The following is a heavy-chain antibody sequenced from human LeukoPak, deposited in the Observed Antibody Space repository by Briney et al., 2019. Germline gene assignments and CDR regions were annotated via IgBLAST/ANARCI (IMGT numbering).Heavy chain of an antibody. CDR1: GGSITNFY. Sequence: PSETLSLTCAVSGGSITNFYWSWIRQPPGKGLEWIGDIYYSGRTKYSPSLKSRATISVDTSKNQFSLKLNSVTAADTAVYYCARARRSGYDSTPWFDPWGEGTLVTVSS. CDR3: ARARRSGYDSTPWFDP. D-gene: IGHD5-12*01. CDR2: IYYSGRT. V-gene: IGHV4-59*01. J-gene: IGHJ5*02.